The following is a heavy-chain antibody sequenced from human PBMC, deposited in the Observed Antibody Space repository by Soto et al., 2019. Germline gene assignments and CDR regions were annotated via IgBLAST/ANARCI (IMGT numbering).Heavy chain of an antibody. CDR3: GWGRSGEIFVFF. V-gene: IGHV1-2*02. D-gene: IGHD1-26*01. J-gene: IGHJ4*02. Sequence: QVQLVQSGAEVKESAAPVKVSCKTSGYTFTGHYIHWVRQAPGQSPEWVGEIGTKNGDTRYAQKYHGKDTMTKYTSSDTVSMESTIWRPAVTAVCYCGWGRSGEIFVFFWGQGPLVTV. CDR2: IGTKNGDT. CDR1: GYTFTGHY.